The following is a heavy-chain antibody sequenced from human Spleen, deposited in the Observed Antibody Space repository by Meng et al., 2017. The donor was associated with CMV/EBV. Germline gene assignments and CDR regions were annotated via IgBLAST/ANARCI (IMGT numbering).Heavy chain of an antibody. J-gene: IGHJ1*01. CDR2: IKSKTDGGTT. D-gene: IGHD3-22*01. Sequence: EVQLVESGGGLVQPGGSLRLSCAASGFTFSNAWMSWVRQAPGKGLEWVGRIKSKTDGGTTDYAAPVKGRFTISRDDSKNTLYLQMNSLKTEDTAVYYCTTDRLGGWRSSGSEYFQHWGQGTMVTVSS. CDR3: TTDRLGGWRSSGSEYFQH. V-gene: IGHV3-15*01. CDR1: GFTFSNAW.